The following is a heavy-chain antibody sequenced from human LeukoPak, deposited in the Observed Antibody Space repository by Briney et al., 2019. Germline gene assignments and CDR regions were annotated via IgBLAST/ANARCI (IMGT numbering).Heavy chain of an antibody. D-gene: IGHD1-26*01. CDR2: INPSGGST. J-gene: IGHJ5*02. CDR1: GYTFTGYY. Sequence: ASVKVSCKASGYTFTGYYMHWVRQAPGQGLEWMGIINPSGGSTSYAQKFQGRVTMTRDTSTSTVYMELSSLRSEDTAVYYCAREGWELLGWFDPWGQGTLVTVSS. CDR3: AREGWELLGWFDP. V-gene: IGHV1-46*03.